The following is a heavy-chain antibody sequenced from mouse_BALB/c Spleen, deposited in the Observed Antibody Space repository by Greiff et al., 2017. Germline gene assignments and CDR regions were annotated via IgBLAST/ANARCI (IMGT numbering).Heavy chain of an antibody. V-gene: IGHV5-6-3*01. CDR1: GFTFSSYG. Sequence: EVQRVESGGGLVQPGGSLKLSCAASGFTFSSYGMSWVRQTPDKRLELVATINSNGGSTYYPDSVKGRFTISRDNAKNTLYLQMSSLKSEDTAMYYCAREGGYGNLDYWGQGTTLTVSS. CDR2: INSNGGST. CDR3: AREGGYGNLDY. J-gene: IGHJ2*01. D-gene: IGHD2-1*01.